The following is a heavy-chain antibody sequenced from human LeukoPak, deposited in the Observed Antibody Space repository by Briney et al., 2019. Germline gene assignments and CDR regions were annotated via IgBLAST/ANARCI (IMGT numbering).Heavy chain of an antibody. J-gene: IGHJ3*02. CDR1: GGSFSDCF. CDR2: INHGGGT. CDR3: ARHSGYSSSWYGFGNAFDI. Sequence: SETLSLTCAVYGGSFSDCFWNWIRQPPGKGLEWIGEINHGGGTRYNPSLKSRATISVDTSKKQFSLNLTSVTAADTAVYYCARHSGYSSSWYGFGNAFDIWGQGTMVTVSS. V-gene: IGHV4-34*01. D-gene: IGHD6-13*01.